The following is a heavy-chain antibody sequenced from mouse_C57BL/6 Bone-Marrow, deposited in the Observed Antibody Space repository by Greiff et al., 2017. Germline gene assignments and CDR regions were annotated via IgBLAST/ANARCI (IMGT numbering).Heavy chain of an antibody. CDR2: IWSGGST. D-gene: IGHD2-3*01. CDR3: DRWWLLDV. J-gene: IGHJ1*03. CDR1: GFSLTSYG. V-gene: IGHV2-2*01. Sequence: VQLKQSGPGLVQPSQCLSITCTASGFSLTSYGVHWVRQSPGKGLEWLGVIWSGGSTDYNAAFISRLSTSKDNSEHQVFSKMNSLQAEDAAIYCCDRWWLLDVWGKGTTLTVSS.